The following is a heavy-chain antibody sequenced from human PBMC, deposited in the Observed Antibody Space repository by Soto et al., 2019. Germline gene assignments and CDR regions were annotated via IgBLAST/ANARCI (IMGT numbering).Heavy chain of an antibody. CDR2: ISYDGSNK. CDR1: GFTFSSYG. V-gene: IGHV3-30*03. CDR3: ARGDAPMITGIYSFDT. D-gene: IGHD3-16*01. J-gene: IGHJ3*02. Sequence: VGSLRLSCAASGFTFSSYGMHWVRQAPGKGLEWVAVISYDGSNKYYADSVKGRFTISRDNSKNTLYLQMSSLRAEDTAVYFCARGDAPMITGIYSFDTWSHETMVAVS.